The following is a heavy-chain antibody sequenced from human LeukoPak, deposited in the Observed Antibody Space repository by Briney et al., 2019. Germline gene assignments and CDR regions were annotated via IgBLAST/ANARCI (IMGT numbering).Heavy chain of an antibody. Sequence: GGSLRLSCAVSGFTFRSYGMHWVRQAPGKGLEWVSSISSGSSYIYYADSVKGRFSISRDNAKNSLYLQMNSLRAKDTAVYYCARVMTTVTKAFDYWGQGTLVTVSS. CDR3: ARVMTTVTKAFDY. V-gene: IGHV3-21*01. CDR1: GFTFRSYG. J-gene: IGHJ4*02. D-gene: IGHD4-17*01. CDR2: ISSGSSYI.